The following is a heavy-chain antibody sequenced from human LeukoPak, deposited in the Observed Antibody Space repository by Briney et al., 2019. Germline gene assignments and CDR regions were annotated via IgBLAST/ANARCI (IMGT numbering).Heavy chain of an antibody. J-gene: IGHJ4*02. D-gene: IGHD4-23*01. CDR3: ARLNGGN. Sequence: PSETLLLTCTVSGGSIGSYYWSWIRRPPGKGLEWLGYVDYSGSTAYNPSLNGRVAISPDTSKNQFSLKLRSVTAADTAVYYCARLNGGNWGPGILVTVSS. CDR1: GGSIGSYY. CDR2: VDYSGST. V-gene: IGHV4-59*08.